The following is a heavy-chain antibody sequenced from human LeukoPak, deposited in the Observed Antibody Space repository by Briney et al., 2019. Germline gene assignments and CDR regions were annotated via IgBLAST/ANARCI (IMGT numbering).Heavy chain of an antibody. Sequence: SETLSLTCTVSGGSISSYYWTWIRQPPGKGLEWVGHISYSGSTSYNPFLKSRVTISVDTSKNQFSLKLTSVTAADTAVYYCATRGGDYWGQGTLVTVSS. J-gene: IGHJ4*02. V-gene: IGHV4-59*01. CDR1: GGSISSYY. D-gene: IGHD3-10*01. CDR3: ATRGGDY. CDR2: ISYSGST.